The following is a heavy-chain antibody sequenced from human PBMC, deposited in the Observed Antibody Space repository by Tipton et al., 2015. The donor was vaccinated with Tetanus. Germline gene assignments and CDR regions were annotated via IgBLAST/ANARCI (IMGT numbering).Heavy chain of an antibody. CDR2: IYFSGST. Sequence: TLSLTCTVSGASISNSSSYWGWIRPSPGKGLEWIGNIYFSGSTYYNPSLKSRVTTSVDTSKNKFPLRLNSVTAADTAVYYCAKLFRVRARGITMVVLVPPGFFDYWGQGTLVTVSS. V-gene: IGHV4-39*01. CDR1: GASISNSSSY. D-gene: IGHD3-22*01. CDR3: AKLFRVRARGITMVVLVPPGFFDY. J-gene: IGHJ4*02.